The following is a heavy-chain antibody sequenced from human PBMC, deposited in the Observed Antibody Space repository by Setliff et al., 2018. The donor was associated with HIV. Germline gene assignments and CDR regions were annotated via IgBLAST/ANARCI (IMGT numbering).Heavy chain of an antibody. CDR1: GYTFTNNG. CDR3: ARGSLATIKYYYYGMDV. Sequence: VKVSCKASGYTFTNNGINWVRQAPGQGLEWMGWISGDNGNTNAQKFQGRVTITRNTSISTAYMELSSLRSEDTAVYYCARGSLATIKYYYYGMDVWGQGTTVTVSS. CDR2: ISGDNGNT. J-gene: IGHJ6*02. D-gene: IGHD5-12*01. V-gene: IGHV1-8*03.